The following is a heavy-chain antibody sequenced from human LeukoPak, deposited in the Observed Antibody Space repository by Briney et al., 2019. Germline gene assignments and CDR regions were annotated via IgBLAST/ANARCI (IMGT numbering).Heavy chain of an antibody. CDR3: ARDSQPADYYDNPGNAFDI. D-gene: IGHD3-22*01. Sequence: ASVKVSCTASGYTFTSYGISWVRQAPGQGLEWMGWISAYNGNTNYAQKFQGRVTMTRDMSTSTVYMELSSLRSEDTAVYYCARDSQPADYYDNPGNAFDIWGQGTMVTVSS. V-gene: IGHV1-18*01. CDR2: ISAYNGNT. CDR1: GYTFTSYG. J-gene: IGHJ3*02.